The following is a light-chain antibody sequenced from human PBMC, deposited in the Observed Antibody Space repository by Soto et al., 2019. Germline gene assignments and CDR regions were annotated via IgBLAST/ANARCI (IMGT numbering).Light chain of an antibody. CDR1: QGISSY. CDR3: QHLNNYPRT. V-gene: IGKV1-9*01. J-gene: IGKJ4*01. CDR2: AAS. Sequence: DIQLTQSPSFLSASVGDRVTITCRASQGISSYLAWYQQKPGKAPKLLIYAASTLQSGVPSRFSGSGSGTEFTLTISSLQPEDFATYYCQHLNNYPRTFGGGTKVEIK.